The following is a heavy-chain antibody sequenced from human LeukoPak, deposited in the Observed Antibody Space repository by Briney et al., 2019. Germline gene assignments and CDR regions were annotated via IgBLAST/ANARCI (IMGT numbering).Heavy chain of an antibody. D-gene: IGHD6-19*01. CDR1: GFTFSSYG. V-gene: IGHV3-30*18. CDR2: ISYDGSNK. J-gene: IGHJ4*02. Sequence: PGRSLRLSCAASGFTFSSYGMHWVRQAPGKGLEWVAVISYDGSNKYYADSVKGRFTISRDNSKSTLYLQMNSLRAEDTAVYYCAKDRALQWLVSTFDYWGQGTLVTVSS. CDR3: AKDRALQWLVSTFDY.